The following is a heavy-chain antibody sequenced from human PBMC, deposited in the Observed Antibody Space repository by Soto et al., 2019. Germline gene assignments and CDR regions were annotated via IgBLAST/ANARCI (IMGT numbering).Heavy chain of an antibody. V-gene: IGHV5-10-1*01. CDR2: IDPSDSYT. D-gene: IGHD2-15*01. J-gene: IGHJ6*02. Sequence: PGESLKISCKGSGYSFTSYWISWVRQMPGKGLEWMGRIDPSDSYTNYSPSFQGHVTISADKSISTAYLQWSSLKASDTAMYYWAKSCSGGNCYPCYYYGMDVWGQGTTVTVSS. CDR3: AKSCSGGNCYPCYYYGMDV. CDR1: GYSFTSYW.